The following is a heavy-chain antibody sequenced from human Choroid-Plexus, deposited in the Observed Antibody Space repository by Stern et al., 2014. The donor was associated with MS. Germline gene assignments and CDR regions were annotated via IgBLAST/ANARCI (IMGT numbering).Heavy chain of an antibody. Sequence: VQLVESGAEVKKPGASVKVSCKTSGYIFTGYYINWVRQAPGQGLEWMAWINPNTGGTKYGQKFQGRVTMSRDTSISTAYVELSSLTSDDTAVYYCARDQRGITIFGVVTDYYYLGMDVWGQGTTVTVSS. D-gene: IGHD3-3*01. J-gene: IGHJ6*02. CDR3: ARDQRGITIFGVVTDYYYLGMDV. CDR2: INPNTGGT. V-gene: IGHV1-2*02. CDR1: GYIFTGYY.